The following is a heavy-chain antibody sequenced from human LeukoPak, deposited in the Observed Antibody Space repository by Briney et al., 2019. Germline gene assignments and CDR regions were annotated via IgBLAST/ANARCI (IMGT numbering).Heavy chain of an antibody. CDR3: ARDKILTGYYTYFDY. CDR1: GGSISSGSYY. J-gene: IGHJ4*02. D-gene: IGHD3-9*01. V-gene: IGHV4-61*02. Sequence: PSQTLSLTCTVSGGSISSGSYYWSWIRQPAGKGLEWIGRIYTSGSTNYNPSLKSRVTISVDTSKNQFSLNLSSVTAADTAVYYCARDKILTGYYTYFDYRGQGTVVTVSS. CDR2: IYTSGST.